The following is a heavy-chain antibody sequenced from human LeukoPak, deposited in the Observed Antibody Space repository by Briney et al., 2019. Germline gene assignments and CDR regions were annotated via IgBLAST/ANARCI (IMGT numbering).Heavy chain of an antibody. CDR1: GDSIRSHY. CDR3: ARVEWELLGAHL. V-gene: IGHV4-59*11. J-gene: IGHJ4*02. Sequence: PSETLSLTCSVSGDSIRSHYWSWIRQPPGKRPEWIGHVFFTGSTTYNPTLEGRVTISIDTSGSQFSLKLTSVTAVDTAVYYCARVEWELLGAHLWGQGILLSVSS. CDR2: VFFTGST. D-gene: IGHD1-26*01.